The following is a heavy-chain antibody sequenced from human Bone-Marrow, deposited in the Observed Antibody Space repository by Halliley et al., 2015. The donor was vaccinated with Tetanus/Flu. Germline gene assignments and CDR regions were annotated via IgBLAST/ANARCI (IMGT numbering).Heavy chain of an antibody. V-gene: IGHV3-23*01. CDR3: AKVLARVGKGITFDS. CDR2: ISGSGGST. J-gene: IGHJ4*01. Sequence: SEISGSGGSTNDAAAGKGRFSISRDNSKNTLYLQMNSLRAEDTAVYYCAKVLARVGKGITFDSWGHGTLVTVSS. D-gene: IGHD6-6*01.